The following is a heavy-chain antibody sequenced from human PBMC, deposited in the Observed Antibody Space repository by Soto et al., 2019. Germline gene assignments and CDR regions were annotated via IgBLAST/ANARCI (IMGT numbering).Heavy chain of an antibody. CDR1: GYTFSAYG. CDR3: ARGHRGSAPAY. CDR2: ISAYNGDT. D-gene: IGHD3-16*01. J-gene: IGHJ4*02. Sequence: GASVKVSCKASGYTFSAYGFSWVRQAPGQGLEWMGWISAYNGDTNYTQKFQGRVTMTTDASTTTAYMELRGLRFDDTAVYYCARGHRGSAPAYWGQGTLVTVSS. V-gene: IGHV1-18*01.